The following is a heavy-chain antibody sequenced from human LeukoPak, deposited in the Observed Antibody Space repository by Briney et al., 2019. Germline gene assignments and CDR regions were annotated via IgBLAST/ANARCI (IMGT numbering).Heavy chain of an antibody. Sequence: PGGSLRLSCAASGFIFSNYTMTWVRQAPGKGLEWVSAISGSGGSTYYADSVKGRFTISRDNSKNTLYLQMNGLRVEDTAVYYCAKVMPPGRIRFYSYYMDVWGKGTTVTVS. V-gene: IGHV3-23*01. CDR1: GFIFSNYT. CDR3: AKVMPPGRIRFYSYYMDV. D-gene: IGHD2-15*01. J-gene: IGHJ6*03. CDR2: ISGSGGST.